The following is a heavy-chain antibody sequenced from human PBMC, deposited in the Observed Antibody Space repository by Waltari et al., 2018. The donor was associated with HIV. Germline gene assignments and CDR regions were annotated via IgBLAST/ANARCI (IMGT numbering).Heavy chain of an antibody. CDR2: SSGTDNST. D-gene: IGHD2-21*01. Sequence: EVKLMESGGGLVQPGGSLRVSCVVSGLPFNTRPMTRVRQVSGRGLELISASSGTDNSTQYWDSVKGRFTISRDNSKSAVFLQMDSQRRDDTAIYYCAREALVATGPLDWWGQGVLVTVAS. V-gene: IGHV3-23*01. CDR3: AREALVATGPLDW. J-gene: IGHJ4*02. CDR1: GLPFNTRP.